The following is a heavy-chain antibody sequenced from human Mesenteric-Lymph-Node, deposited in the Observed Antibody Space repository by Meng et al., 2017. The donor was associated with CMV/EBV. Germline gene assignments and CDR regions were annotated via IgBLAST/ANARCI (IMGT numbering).Heavy chain of an antibody. V-gene: IGHV1-46*01. CDR3: ARGSIVGATQFDY. D-gene: IGHD1-26*01. J-gene: IGHJ4*02. CDR2: IDPSGGST. Sequence: KASGYTFSNYYMHWVRQAPGQGLEWMGLIDPSGGSTRYAQKFQGRVTMTRDTSTNTVYMELSSLRSEDTAVYYCARGSIVGATQFDYWGQGTLVTVSS. CDR1: GYTFSNYY.